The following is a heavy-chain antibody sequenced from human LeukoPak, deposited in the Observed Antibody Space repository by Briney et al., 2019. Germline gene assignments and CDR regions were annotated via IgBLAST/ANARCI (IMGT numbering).Heavy chain of an antibody. Sequence: GRSLRLSCAASGFTFNIFGMHWVRQVPGNGLEWVAVLWSDGKTAHYADSVKGRFTISRDSSENTLYLQMNSLRSEDTAVYYCARDAGYYYDSSGYLPFYYYYYMDVWGKGATVTVSS. V-gene: IGHV3-33*01. CDR1: GFTFNIFG. J-gene: IGHJ6*03. D-gene: IGHD3-22*01. CDR2: LWSDGKTA. CDR3: ARDAGYYYDSSGYLPFYYYYYMDV.